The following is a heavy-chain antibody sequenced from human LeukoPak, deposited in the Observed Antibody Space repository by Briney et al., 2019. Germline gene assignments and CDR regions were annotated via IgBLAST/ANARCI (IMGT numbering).Heavy chain of an antibody. D-gene: IGHD1-7*01. CDR3: ARNGQGGITGTTQHYYYYGMDV. Sequence: SVTVSCKASGGTFSSYAISWVRQAPGQGLEWMGRIIPILGIANYAQKFQGRVTITADKSTSTAYMELSSLRSEDTAVYYCARNGQGGITGTTQHYYYYGMDVWGQGTTVTVSS. CDR1: GGTFSSYA. CDR2: IIPILGIA. V-gene: IGHV1-69*04. J-gene: IGHJ6*02.